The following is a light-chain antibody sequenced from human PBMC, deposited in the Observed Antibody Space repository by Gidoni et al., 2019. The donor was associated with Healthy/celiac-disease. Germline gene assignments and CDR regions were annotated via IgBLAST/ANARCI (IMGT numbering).Light chain of an antibody. CDR1: QRVSNN. V-gene: IGKV3-15*01. CDR2: GAS. J-gene: IGKJ2*04. Sequence: EIVMTQSPATLSVSPGERATLSCRASQRVSNNLAWYQQKPGQAPRLLIYGASTRATGIPARFSGSGSGTEFTLTISSLQSEDFAVYYCQQYNNWPSSFGQGTKLEIK. CDR3: QQYNNWPSS.